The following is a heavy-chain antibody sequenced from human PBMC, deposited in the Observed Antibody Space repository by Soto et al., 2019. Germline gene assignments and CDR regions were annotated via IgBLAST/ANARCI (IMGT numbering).Heavy chain of an antibody. V-gene: IGHV2-70*04. CDR1: GFSLSTSGMR. Sequence: SGPTLVNPTQTLTLTFTFSGFSLSTSGMRVSWIRQPPGKALEWLARIDWDDDKFYNTSLKTRLTISKDSSKNQVVLTMTNMDPVDTATYYCARMFHCSGGTCPFDYWGQGALVTV. J-gene: IGHJ4*02. CDR3: ARMFHCSGGTCPFDY. D-gene: IGHD2-15*01. CDR2: IDWDDDK.